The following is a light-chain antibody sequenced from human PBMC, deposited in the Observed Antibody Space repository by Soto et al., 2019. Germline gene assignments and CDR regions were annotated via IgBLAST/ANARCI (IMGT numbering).Light chain of an antibody. CDR1: SSNIGSKT. CDR3: AAWDDRLNGVV. J-gene: IGLJ2*01. V-gene: IGLV1-44*01. CDR2: SNN. Sequence: QSVLTQPPSASGTPGQRVTIACSGSSSNIGSKTVNWYQQLPGTAPKLLIYSNNQRPSGVPDQFSGSKSGTSASLAISGLQSQDEADYYCAAWDDRLNGVVFGGGTKLTVL.